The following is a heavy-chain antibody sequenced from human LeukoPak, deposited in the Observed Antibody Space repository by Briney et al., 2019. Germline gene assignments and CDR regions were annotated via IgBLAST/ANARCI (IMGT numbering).Heavy chain of an antibody. CDR3: AREKIGYYDGSGRGWFDP. Sequence: PSETLSLTCTVSGGSISSYYWSWIRQPPGKGLEWIGYAYYNGNTKNNPSLKSRVTISVDTSKNQFSLKLSSVTAADTAVYYCAREKIGYYDGSGRGWFDPWGQGTLVTVSS. J-gene: IGHJ5*02. D-gene: IGHD3-22*01. V-gene: IGHV4-59*12. CDR2: AYYNGNT. CDR1: GGSISSYY.